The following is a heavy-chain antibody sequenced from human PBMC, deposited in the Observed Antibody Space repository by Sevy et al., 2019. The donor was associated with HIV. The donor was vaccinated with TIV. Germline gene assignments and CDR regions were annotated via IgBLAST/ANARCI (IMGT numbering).Heavy chain of an antibody. D-gene: IGHD1-1*01. CDR1: GGSVSSGRYY. Sequence: SETLSLTCTVSGGSVSSGRYYWSWIRQPPGKGLEWIGYFYDSGRTKYNPSLKSRVTIAVDMSKNLFSLKLTPVTAADTAVYYCARHGAVQLAFGMDVWGQGTRVTVSS. CDR2: FYDSGRT. CDR3: ARHGAVQLAFGMDV. J-gene: IGHJ6*02. V-gene: IGHV4-61*03.